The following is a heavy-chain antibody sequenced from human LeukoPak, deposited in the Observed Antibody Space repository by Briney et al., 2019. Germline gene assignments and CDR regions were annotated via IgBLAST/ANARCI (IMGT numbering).Heavy chain of an antibody. D-gene: IGHD2-8*01. CDR3: SRENGAFSPFGY. V-gene: IGHV4-4*02. CDR1: GGSITSTNW. CDR2: VSLSGLT. Sequence: PSETLSLTCGVSGGSITSTNWWSWVRQPPGQGLEWIGEVSLSGLTNYNPSLRSRVIMALDTSKNPLSLHLTSVTAADTAVYYCSRENGAFSPFGYWGQGYLVTVLS. J-gene: IGHJ4*02.